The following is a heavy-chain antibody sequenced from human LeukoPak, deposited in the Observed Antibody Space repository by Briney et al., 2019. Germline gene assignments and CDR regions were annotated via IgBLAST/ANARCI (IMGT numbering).Heavy chain of an antibody. J-gene: IGHJ6*03. Sequence: ASVKVSCKASGYTFTGYYMHWVRQAPGQGLEWMGRINPNSGGTNYAQKFQGRVTMTRDTSISTAYMELSRLRSDDTAVYYCARDIVATIDARDHYYMDVWGKGTTVTVSS. CDR2: INPNSGGT. V-gene: IGHV1-2*06. D-gene: IGHD5-12*01. CDR1: GYTFTGYY. CDR3: ARDIVATIDARDHYYMDV.